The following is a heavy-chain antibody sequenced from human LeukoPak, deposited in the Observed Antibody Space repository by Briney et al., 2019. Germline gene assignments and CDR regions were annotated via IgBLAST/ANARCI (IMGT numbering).Heavy chain of an antibody. V-gene: IGHV4-59*12. D-gene: IGHD1-26*01. Sequence: SETLSLPCTVSGGSISSYYWSWIRQPPGKGLEWIGYIYYSGSTNYNPSLKSRVTISVDTSKNQFSLQLNSVTPEDAAVYFCARELIHRGGSYPDYWGQGTLLTVSS. CDR1: GGSISSYY. CDR3: ARELIHRGGSYPDY. CDR2: IYYSGST. J-gene: IGHJ4*02.